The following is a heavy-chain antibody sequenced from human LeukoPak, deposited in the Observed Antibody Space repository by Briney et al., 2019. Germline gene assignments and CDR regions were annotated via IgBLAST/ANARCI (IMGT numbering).Heavy chain of an antibody. J-gene: IGHJ5*02. CDR1: GGSISSYY. D-gene: IGHD2-15*01. CDR3: ARQDIVVVVAATYNWFDP. CDR2: IYYSGST. V-gene: IGHV4-39*01. Sequence: SETLSLTCTVSGGSISSYYWGWIRQPPGKGLEWIGSIYYSGSTYYNPSLKSRVTISVDTSKNQFSLKLSSVTAADTAVYYCARQDIVVVVAATYNWFDPWGQGTLVTVSS.